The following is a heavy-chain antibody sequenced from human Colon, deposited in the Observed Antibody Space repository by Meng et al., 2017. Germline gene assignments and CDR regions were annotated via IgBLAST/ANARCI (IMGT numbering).Heavy chain of an antibody. CDR3: ARGGAPPYYFDY. V-gene: IGHV1-8*02. Sequence: QVQLVQSGAEVKKPGASVRVSCETSGYTFSNYEVHWVRQASGHGLEWMGWMNPDSGKTGYAHKFQGRVTLTRDTSTGTAYMELTSLTPDDTAVYYCARGGAPPYYFDYWGQGTLVTVSS. CDR2: MNPDSGKT. J-gene: IGHJ4*02. CDR1: GYTFSNYE. D-gene: IGHD1-26*01.